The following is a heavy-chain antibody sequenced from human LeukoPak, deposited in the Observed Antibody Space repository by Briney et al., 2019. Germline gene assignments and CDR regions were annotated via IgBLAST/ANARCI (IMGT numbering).Heavy chain of an antibody. CDR2: INPSDGGT. CDR1: GYTFTNYY. Sequence: ASVKVSCKASGYTFTNYYLDWVRQAPGPGLEWMAIINPSDGGTYYEQKLQGRVTVTRDTSTSKVYMELSSLRSEDTAVYYCARDTRTMTAVTRGQHYYYGLDVWGQGTTVTVSS. V-gene: IGHV1-46*01. D-gene: IGHD4-17*01. J-gene: IGHJ6*02. CDR3: ARDTRTMTAVTRGQHYYYGLDV.